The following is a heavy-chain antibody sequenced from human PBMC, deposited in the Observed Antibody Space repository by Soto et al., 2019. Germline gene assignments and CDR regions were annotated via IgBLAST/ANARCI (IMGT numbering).Heavy chain of an antibody. D-gene: IGHD6-13*01. CDR1: GGTFSSYA. CDR2: IIPIFGTA. J-gene: IGHJ4*02. V-gene: IGHV1-69*12. CDR3: ARKKRIAAAGTLDY. Sequence: QVQLVQSGAEVKKPGSSVKVSCKASGGTFSSYAISWVRQAPGQGLEWMGGIIPIFGTANYAQKFQGRVTXXAXEXXSTAYMELSSLRSEDTAVYYCARKKRIAAAGTLDYWGQGTLVTVSS.